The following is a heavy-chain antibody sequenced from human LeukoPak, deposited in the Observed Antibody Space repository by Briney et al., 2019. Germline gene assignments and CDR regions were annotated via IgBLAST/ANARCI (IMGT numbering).Heavy chain of an antibody. J-gene: IGHJ3*02. CDR2: IISSSSYI. CDR3: ARQYCSGGSCYVDAFDI. CDR1: GFTFSSYS. Sequence: PRGSLRLSCAAAGFTFSSYSMNWVRQAPGKGLEWVSSIISSSSYIYTADSLKGRFTISRNNATTSLYLQMNRLRAEDTAVYYCARQYCSGGSCYVDAFDICGQGTMVTVSS. V-gene: IGHV3-21*01. D-gene: IGHD2-15*01.